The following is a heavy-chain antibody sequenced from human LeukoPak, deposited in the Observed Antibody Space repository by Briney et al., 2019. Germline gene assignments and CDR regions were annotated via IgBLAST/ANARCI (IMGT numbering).Heavy chain of an antibody. J-gene: IGHJ4*02. CDR2: IIPSVGST. CDR3: ARDLASGYYFDY. Sequence: ATVKVSCKGSGYTFTSYYMHWVRQAPGQGGEGMGIIIPSVGSTSHAQKFQGRVTMTRHTSTSTVYMELSSLRSEDTAVYYCARDLASGYYFDYWGQGTLVTVSS. D-gene: IGHD6-25*01. V-gene: IGHV1-46*01. CDR1: GYTFTSYY.